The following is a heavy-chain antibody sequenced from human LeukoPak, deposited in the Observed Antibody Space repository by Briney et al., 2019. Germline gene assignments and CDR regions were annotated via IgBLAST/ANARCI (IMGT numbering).Heavy chain of an antibody. CDR2: IKQDGSEK. V-gene: IGHV3-7*01. J-gene: IGHJ3*02. CDR3: ARARDGFYDAFDI. D-gene: IGHD5-24*01. Sequence: GRSLRLSCVASGFTFGEYAMNWVRQAPGKGLEWVANIKQDGSEKYYVDSVKGRFTISRDNAKNSLYLQMNSLRAEDTAVYYCARARDGFYDAFDIWGQGTMVTVSS. CDR1: GFTFGEYA.